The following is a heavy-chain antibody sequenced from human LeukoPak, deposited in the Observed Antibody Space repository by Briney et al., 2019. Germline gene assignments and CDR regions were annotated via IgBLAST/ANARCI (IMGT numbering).Heavy chain of an antibody. J-gene: IGHJ5*02. D-gene: IGHD3-10*01. CDR1: GFTFSSYG. CDR3: AKDHYYGSGSQNWFDP. Sequence: PGGSLRLSCAASGFTFSSYGMHWVRQAPGKGLEWVAVIWYDGSNKYHADSVKGRFTISRDNSKNTLYLQMNSLRAEDTAVYYCAKDHYYGSGSQNWFDPWGQGTLVTVSS. CDR2: IWYDGSNK. V-gene: IGHV3-33*06.